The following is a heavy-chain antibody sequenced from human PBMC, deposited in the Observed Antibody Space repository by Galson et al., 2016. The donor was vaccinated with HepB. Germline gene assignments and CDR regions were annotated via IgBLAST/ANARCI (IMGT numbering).Heavy chain of an antibody. J-gene: IGHJ4*02. CDR2: ISGDGGSR. CDR3: ARGVYGDHGWFDY. V-gene: IGHV3-23*01. CDR1: GFIFTNFV. D-gene: IGHD4-17*01. Sequence: SLRLSCAASGFIFTNFVMSWVRKAPGKGLEWDSNISGDGGSRYYEDSVKGRFTISRDNSKNTLFLQMNTLRAEDTAVYYCARGVYGDHGWFDYWGQGTLVTVSS.